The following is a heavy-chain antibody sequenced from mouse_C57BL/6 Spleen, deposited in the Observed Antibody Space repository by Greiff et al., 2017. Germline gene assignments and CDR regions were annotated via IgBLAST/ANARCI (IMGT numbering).Heavy chain of an antibody. Sequence: QVQLQQSGAELVRPGTSVKMSCKASGYTFTNYWIGWAKQRPGHGLEWIGDIYPGGGYTNYNEKFKGKATLTADKASSTAYMQVSRLTSEDSAIYYCARAYYDGLYYFDDWGQGTTLTVSS. CDR1: GYTFTNYW. CDR3: ARAYYDGLYYFDD. CDR2: IYPGGGYT. D-gene: IGHD1-1*02. J-gene: IGHJ2*01. V-gene: IGHV1-63*01.